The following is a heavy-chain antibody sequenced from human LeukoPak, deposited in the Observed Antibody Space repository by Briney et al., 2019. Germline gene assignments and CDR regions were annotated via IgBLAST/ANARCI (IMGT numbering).Heavy chain of an antibody. CDR2: IIPIFGTA. CDR1: GGTFSSYA. Sequence: GASVKVSCKASGGTFSSYAISWVRQAPGQGLEWMGGIIPIFGTANYAQKFQGRVTITTDESTSTAYMELSSLRSEDTAVYYCARCRRIAARQTIDAFDIWGQGTMVTVSS. CDR3: ARCRRIAARQTIDAFDI. D-gene: IGHD6-6*01. V-gene: IGHV1-69*05. J-gene: IGHJ3*02.